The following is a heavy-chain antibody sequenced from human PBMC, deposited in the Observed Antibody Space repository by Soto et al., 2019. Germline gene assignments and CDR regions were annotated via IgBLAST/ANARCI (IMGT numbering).Heavy chain of an antibody. CDR3: ARGPSAAAPLSDWYFDL. V-gene: IGHV3-48*02. J-gene: IGHJ2*01. CDR1: GFTFSGYS. CDR2: IASTSWNI. D-gene: IGHD2-2*01. Sequence: PVGSLRLSCAASGFTFSGYSMNWVRQAPGKGLEWVSYIASTSWNIYYADTVKGRFTISRDNAKNSLYLQMNSLRDEDTAAYYCARGPSAAAPLSDWYFDLWGRGTLVTVSS.